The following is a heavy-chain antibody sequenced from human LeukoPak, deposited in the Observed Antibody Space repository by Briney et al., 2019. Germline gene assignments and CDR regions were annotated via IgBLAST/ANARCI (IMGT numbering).Heavy chain of an antibody. J-gene: IGHJ4*02. D-gene: IGHD3-9*01. V-gene: IGHV1-69*13. Sequence: SVKVSCKASGGTFSSYAISWVRQAPGQGLEWMGGIIPIFGTANYAQKFQGRVTITADESTSTAYMELSSLRSEDTAVYYCARVRVLRYFDWTSPIGPLDYWGQGTLITVSS. CDR1: GGTFSSYA. CDR3: ARVRVLRYFDWTSPIGPLDY. CDR2: IIPIFGTA.